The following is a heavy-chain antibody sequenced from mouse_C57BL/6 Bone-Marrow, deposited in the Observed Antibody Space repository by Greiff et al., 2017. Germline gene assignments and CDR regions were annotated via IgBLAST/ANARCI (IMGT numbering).Heavy chain of an antibody. CDR2: INPSSGYT. Sequence: QVQLKQSGAELARPGASVKMSCKASGYTFTSYTMHWVKQRPGQGLEWIGYINPSSGYTKYNQKFKDKATLTADKSSSTAYMQLSRLTSEDSAVYYCARRVTTVADYFDYWGQGTTLTVSS. D-gene: IGHD1-1*01. CDR1: GYTFTSYT. V-gene: IGHV1-4*01. J-gene: IGHJ2*01. CDR3: ARRVTTVADYFDY.